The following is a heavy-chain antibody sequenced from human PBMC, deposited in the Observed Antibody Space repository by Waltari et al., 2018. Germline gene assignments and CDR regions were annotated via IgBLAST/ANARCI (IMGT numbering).Heavy chain of an antibody. Sequence: QLQLVQSGAEVKKPGASVKVSCQASGYTVTKYWRHWLRQARGQGLAWMGIIHPSNGNTTDAPHFQGRMTMTRDASPGTVNMELSSLRSDDTAVYYCARENIMGTTSGDFAFWGQGTLVTVSS. D-gene: IGHD3-10*01. CDR1: GYTVTKYW. V-gene: IGHV1-46*01. J-gene: IGHJ1*01. CDR3: ARENIMGTTSGDFAF. CDR2: IHPSNGNT.